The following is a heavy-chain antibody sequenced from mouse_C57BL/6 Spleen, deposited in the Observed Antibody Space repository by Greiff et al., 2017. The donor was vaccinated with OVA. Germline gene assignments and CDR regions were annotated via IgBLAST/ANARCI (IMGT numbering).Heavy chain of an antibody. CDR1: GYSITSGYD. V-gene: IGHV3-1*01. J-gene: IGHJ3*01. CDR2: ISYSGST. CDR3: ARERELGKGFAY. Sequence: EVMLVESGPGMVKPSQSLSLTCTVTGYSITSGYDWHWIRHFPGNKLEWMGYISYSGSTNYNPSLKSRISITHDTSKHHFFLKLNSVTTEDTATYYCARERELGKGFAYWGQGTLVTVSA.